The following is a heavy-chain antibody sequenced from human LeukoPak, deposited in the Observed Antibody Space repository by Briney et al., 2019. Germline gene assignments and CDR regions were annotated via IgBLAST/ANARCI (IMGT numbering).Heavy chain of an antibody. Sequence: SETLSLTCAVSSYSISSGSYWGWIRQPPGKGLEWVGSIFHSGTSYYTPSLKSRLTMSVNTSKNQFSLKLTSVTAADTALYYCARVTYVDDMLYQYFDYWGQGSLVTVSS. CDR3: ARVTYVDDMLYQYFDY. CDR2: IFHSGTS. J-gene: IGHJ4*02. CDR1: SYSISSGSY. V-gene: IGHV4-38-2*01. D-gene: IGHD4-17*01.